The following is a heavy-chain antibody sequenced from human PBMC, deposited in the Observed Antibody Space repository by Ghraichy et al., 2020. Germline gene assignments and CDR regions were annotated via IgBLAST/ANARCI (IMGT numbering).Heavy chain of an antibody. CDR2: VKQDGSVT. CDR3: VRESTVDTVSLGLDV. J-gene: IGHJ6*02. D-gene: IGHD4-17*01. Sequence: GSLRLSCAASGFTFSSYWMTWVRQAPGKGLEWVANVKQDGSVTYYVDSVKGRFTISRDNAKNSLFLQMNSLRVEDTALYYCVRESTVDTVSLGLDVWGQGATVIVSS. CDR1: GFTFSSYW. V-gene: IGHV3-7*03.